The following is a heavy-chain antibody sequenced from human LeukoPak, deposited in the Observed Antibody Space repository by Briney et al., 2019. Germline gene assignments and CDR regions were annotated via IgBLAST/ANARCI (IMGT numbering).Heavy chain of an antibody. J-gene: IGHJ4*02. Sequence: PEASVKVSCKASGYTFTSYGIGWVRQAPGQGLEWMEWISAYNGNTNYAQKLQGRVTMTTDTSTSTAYMELRSLRSDDTAVYCCARASPLRFLEWLLSGPFDYWGQGTLVTVSS. CDR3: ARASPLRFLEWLLSGPFDY. D-gene: IGHD3-3*01. CDR2: ISAYNGNT. CDR1: GYTFTSYG. V-gene: IGHV1-18*01.